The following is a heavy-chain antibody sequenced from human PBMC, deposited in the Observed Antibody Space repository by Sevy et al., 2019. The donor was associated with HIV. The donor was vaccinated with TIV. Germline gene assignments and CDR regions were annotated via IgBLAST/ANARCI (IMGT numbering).Heavy chain of an antibody. V-gene: IGHV4-31*03. D-gene: IGHD6-19*01. CDR1: GGSISSGGYY. CDR2: IYYSGST. J-gene: IGHJ4*02. Sequence: SETLSLTCTVSGGSISSGGYYWSWIRQHPGKGLEWIGYIYYSGSTYYNPSLKSRVTISVDTSKNQFSLKLSSVTAADTAVYYCARVAVAGTVYWGQGTLVTVSS. CDR3: ARVAVAGTVY.